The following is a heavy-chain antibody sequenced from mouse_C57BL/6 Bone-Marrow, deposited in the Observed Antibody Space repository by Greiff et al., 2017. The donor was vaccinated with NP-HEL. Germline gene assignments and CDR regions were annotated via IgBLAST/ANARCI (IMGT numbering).Heavy chain of an antibody. V-gene: IGHV8-12*01. CDR2: IYWDDDK. Sequence: QVTLKESGPGILQSSHSLSLTCSFSGFSLSTSGMGVSWIRQPSGKGLEWLAHIYWDDDKRYNPSLKSRLTISKDTSRNQVFLKITSVDTADTATYYCARREAYYSLPRFFDYWGQGTTLTVSS. CDR1: GFSLSTSGMG. D-gene: IGHD2-12*01. J-gene: IGHJ2*01. CDR3: ARREAYYSLPRFFDY.